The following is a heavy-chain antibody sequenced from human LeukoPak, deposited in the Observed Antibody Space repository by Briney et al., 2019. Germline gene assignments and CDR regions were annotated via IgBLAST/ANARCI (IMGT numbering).Heavy chain of an antibody. D-gene: IGHD3-3*01. Sequence: GGSLRLSCAASGFIFTGYFMSWVRQAPGKGLEWVASIKHDGSEKYYVDSVRGRFTISRDNTKNILYLQMSSLRAEDTAVYYCATDRGWRTSGYYLYYFEYWGQGTLVTFSS. CDR2: IKHDGSEK. CDR1: GFIFTGYF. CDR3: ATDRGWRTSGYYLYYFEY. V-gene: IGHV3-7*01. J-gene: IGHJ4*02.